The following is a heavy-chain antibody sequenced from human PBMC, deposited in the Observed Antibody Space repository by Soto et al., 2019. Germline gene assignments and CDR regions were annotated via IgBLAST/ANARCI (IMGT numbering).Heavy chain of an antibody. CDR2: ISGSGGST. Sequence: GGSLRLSCAASGFTFSSESMSWVRQAPGKGLEWVSAISGSGGSTYYADSVKGRFTISRDNSKNTLYLQMNSLRAEDTAVYYCARRIAVALGPMYYFDYWGQGTLVTVSS. CDR3: ARRIAVALGPMYYFDY. V-gene: IGHV3-23*01. J-gene: IGHJ4*02. CDR1: GFTFSSES. D-gene: IGHD6-19*01.